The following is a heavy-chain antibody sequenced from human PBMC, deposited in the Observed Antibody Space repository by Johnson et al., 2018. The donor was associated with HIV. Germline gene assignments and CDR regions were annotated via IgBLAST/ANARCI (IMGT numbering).Heavy chain of an antibody. CDR3: AKVEDYGGWGGSFYI. V-gene: IGHV3-23*04. CDR2: ISGSGGST. D-gene: IGHD4-23*01. J-gene: IGHJ3*02. Sequence: EVQLVESGGGVVQPGRSLRLSCAASGFTFSSYAMHWVRQAPGKGLEWVSAISGSGGSTYYADSVKGRFTISRDNSKNTLYLQMNSLRAEDTAVYYCAKVEDYGGWGGSFYIRGQGTIVTVSS. CDR1: GFTFSSYA.